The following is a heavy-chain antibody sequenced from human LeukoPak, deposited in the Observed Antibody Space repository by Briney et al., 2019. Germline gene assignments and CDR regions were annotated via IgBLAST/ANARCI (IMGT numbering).Heavy chain of an antibody. CDR2: ISGSGGST. D-gene: IGHD3-22*01. Sequence: GGSLRLSCAASGFTFSSYAMSWVRQAPGKGLEWVSAISGSGGSTYYADSVKGRFTIPRDNSKNTLYLQMNSLRAEDTAVYYCATSNDYYDSSGYYGYWGQGTLVTVSS. CDR1: GFTFSSYA. J-gene: IGHJ4*02. CDR3: ATSNDYYDSSGYYGY. V-gene: IGHV3-23*01.